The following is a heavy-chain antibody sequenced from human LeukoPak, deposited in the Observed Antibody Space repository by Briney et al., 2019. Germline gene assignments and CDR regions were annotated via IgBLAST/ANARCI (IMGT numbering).Heavy chain of an antibody. Sequence: GSLRLSCAASGFTFSSYAMSWVRQAPGKGLEWVSAIICRCGSTYYADSVKGRFTISRDNSKNTLYLQMNSLRAEDTAVYYCAKTPGWVHLGSWFDPCGQGTLVTVSS. D-gene: IGHD2-15*01. CDR3: AKTPGWVHLGSWFDP. CDR1: GFTFSSYA. CDR2: IICRCGST. V-gene: IGHV3-23*01. J-gene: IGHJ5*02.